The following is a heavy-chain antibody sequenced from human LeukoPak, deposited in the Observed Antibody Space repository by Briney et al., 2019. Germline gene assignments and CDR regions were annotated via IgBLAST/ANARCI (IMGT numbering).Heavy chain of an antibody. Sequence: GSSVKVSCKASGGAFSSYAISWVRQAPGQGLEWMGRIIPILGIANDAQKFQGRVTITADISTSTAYMELSSLRSEDTAVYYCARGGQQWLSTKYSYYGMDVWGQGTTVTVSS. J-gene: IGHJ6*02. V-gene: IGHV1-69*04. CDR1: GGAFSSYA. CDR2: IIPILGIA. CDR3: ARGGQQWLSTKYSYYGMDV. D-gene: IGHD6-19*01.